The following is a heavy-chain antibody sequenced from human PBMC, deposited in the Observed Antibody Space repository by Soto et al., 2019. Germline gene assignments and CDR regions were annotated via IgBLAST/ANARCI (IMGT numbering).Heavy chain of an antibody. V-gene: IGHV4-4*02. Sequence: QVQLQESGPGLVKPSGTLSLTCAVSGGSISSSNWWSWVRQPPGKGLEWIGEIYHSGSTNYNPSLKRRVTISGDKSKNQFSLKLSSVTAAHTAVYYCAREDYITICGVVTDRTLRYGMDVWGQGNTVTVSS. J-gene: IGHJ6*02. CDR1: GGSISSSNW. D-gene: IGHD3-3*01. CDR2: IYHSGST. CDR3: AREDYITICGVVTDRTLRYGMDV.